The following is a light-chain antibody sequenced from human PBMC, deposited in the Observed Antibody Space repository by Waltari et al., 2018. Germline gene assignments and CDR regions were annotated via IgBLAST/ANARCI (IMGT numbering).Light chain of an antibody. CDR2: RNN. CDR1: RPHIGSNY. V-gene: IGLV1-47*01. J-gene: IGLJ1*01. CDR3: AAWDDSLSGRV. Sequence: QSVLTQPPSASGTPGQRVTIPCSGSRPHIGSNYVYWYQQLPGTAPKLLIYRNNQRPSGVPDRFSGSKSGTSASLAISGLRSEDEADYYCAAWDDSLSGRVFGTGTKVTVL.